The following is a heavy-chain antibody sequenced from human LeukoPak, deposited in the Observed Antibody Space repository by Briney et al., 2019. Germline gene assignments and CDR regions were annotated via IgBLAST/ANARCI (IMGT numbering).Heavy chain of an antibody. Sequence: GASVNVSCKASGYTFTGYLMLWVRQAPVQGVEWMGWINPNSGGTNYAQKFQGRVTVTRDTPICTAYMEVSRLRSDCTTVYFWARHKSWDYWGQGTLVTVSS. CDR2: INPNSGGT. CDR3: ARHKSWDY. CDR1: GYTFTGYL. V-gene: IGHV1-2*02. J-gene: IGHJ4*02.